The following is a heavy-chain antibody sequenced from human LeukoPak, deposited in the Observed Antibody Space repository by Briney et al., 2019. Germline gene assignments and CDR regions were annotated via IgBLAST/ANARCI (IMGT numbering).Heavy chain of an antibody. D-gene: IGHD6-25*01. CDR3: ARDPRSARGDRAFDY. CDR2: IYYSGST. CDR1: GGSISSYY. V-gene: IGHV4-59*01. J-gene: IGHJ4*02. Sequence: SETLSLTCTVSGGSISSYYWSWIRQPPGKGLEWIGYIYYSGSTNYNPSLKSRVTISVDTSKNQFSLKLSSVTAADTAVYYCARDPRSARGDRAFDYWGQGTLVTVSS.